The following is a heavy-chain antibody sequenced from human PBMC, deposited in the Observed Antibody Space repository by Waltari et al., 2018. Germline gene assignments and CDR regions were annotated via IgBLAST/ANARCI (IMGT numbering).Heavy chain of an antibody. CDR1: GGSISSGGYY. Sequence: QVQLQESGPGLVKPSQTLSLTCTVSGGSISSGGYYWSWIRQHPGKGLEWIGYISKSGSTNYKPSLKRRVTISVDTSKNQFSLKLSSVTAADTAVYYCARNYYDSSGYPLPDYWGQGTLVTVSS. V-gene: IGHV4-31*03. J-gene: IGHJ4*02. D-gene: IGHD3-22*01. CDR2: ISKSGST. CDR3: ARNYYDSSGYPLPDY.